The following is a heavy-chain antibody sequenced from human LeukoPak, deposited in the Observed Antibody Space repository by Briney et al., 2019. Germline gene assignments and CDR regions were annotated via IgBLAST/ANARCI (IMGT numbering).Heavy chain of an antibody. CDR3: ATARGYSYGPKYYFDY. Sequence: SQTLSLTCTVSGGSISSCGYYWSWIRPHPGKGLEWIGYIYYSGSTYYNPSLKSRVTISVDTSKNQSTLKLSSVTAADTAVYYCATARGYSYGPKYYFDYWGQGTLVTVSS. CDR1: GGSISSCGYY. V-gene: IGHV4-31*03. J-gene: IGHJ4*02. D-gene: IGHD5-18*01. CDR2: IYYSGST.